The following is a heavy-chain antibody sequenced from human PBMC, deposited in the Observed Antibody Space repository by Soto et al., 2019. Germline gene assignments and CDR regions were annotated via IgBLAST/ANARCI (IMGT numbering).Heavy chain of an antibody. CDR2: ISYIGTT. J-gene: IGHJ4*02. Sequence: SETLSLTCTVSGGSISNYYWSWIRQSPGKGLEWIGYISYIGTTNYNPSLKSRVTISVDTSKNQFSLRLTSVTAADTAVYYCVRGGGGYGNGMIDYWGQGTPVTVSS. CDR1: GGSISNYY. D-gene: IGHD5-18*01. CDR3: VRGGGGYGNGMIDY. V-gene: IGHV4-59*01.